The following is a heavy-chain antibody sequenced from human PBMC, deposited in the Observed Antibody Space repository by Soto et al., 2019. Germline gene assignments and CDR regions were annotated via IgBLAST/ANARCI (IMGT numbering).Heavy chain of an antibody. CDR2: INPATGAA. D-gene: IGHD3-3*01. V-gene: IGHV1-2*02. Sequence: QLHLVQSGAVVKKPGASVTVSCSASGYPVTAYYMHWVRQAPGRGLEWMGGINPATGAAKYTQTFQGRVTPPGDPSTSTVLREPSGPPSEAPGVFFWVRGGGVGVAGSAAFDMWGQGTLVSVSS. CDR1: GYPVTAYY. J-gene: IGHJ3*02. CDR3: VRGGGVGVAGSAAFDM.